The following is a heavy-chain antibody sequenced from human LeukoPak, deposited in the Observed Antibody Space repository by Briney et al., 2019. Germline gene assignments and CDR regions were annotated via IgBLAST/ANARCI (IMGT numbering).Heavy chain of an antibody. J-gene: IGHJ1*01. CDR1: GFTFDDYA. V-gene: IGHV3-43*02. CDR3: VKELEYFQH. Sequence: GGSLRLSCAASGFTFDDYAMHWVRLAPGKGLEWVSLISGVGGSTYYADSVKGRFTISRDNSKNSLYLQMNSLRTEDTALYYCVKELEYFQHWGQGTLVTVSS. CDR2: ISGVGGST.